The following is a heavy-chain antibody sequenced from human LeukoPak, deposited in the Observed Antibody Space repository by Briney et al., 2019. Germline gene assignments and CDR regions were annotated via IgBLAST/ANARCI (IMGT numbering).Heavy chain of an antibody. CDR3: ARDRSDYGEHNWFDP. CDR1: GGTFSSYA. V-gene: IGHV1-69*13. CDR2: IIPIFGTA. Sequence: SVKVSCKASGGTFSSYAISWVRQAPGQGLEWMGGIIPIFGTANYAQKFQGRVTITADGSTSTAYMELSSLRSEDTAVYYCARDRSDYGEHNWFDPWGQGTLVTVSS. D-gene: IGHD4-17*01. J-gene: IGHJ5*02.